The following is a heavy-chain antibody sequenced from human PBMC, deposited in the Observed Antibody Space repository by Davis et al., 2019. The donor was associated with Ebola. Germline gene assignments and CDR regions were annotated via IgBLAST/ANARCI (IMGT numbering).Heavy chain of an antibody. CDR3: VRAVFHEVLDY. V-gene: IGHV3-30*03. Sequence: GESLKISCAASGFTFSSYGMHWVRQAPGKGLEWVAVISYDGSNKYYADSVKGRFTISRDNSENTLYLQMSSLTVDDTAVYYCVRAVFHEVLDYWGQGTPVTVSS. CDR1: GFTFSSYG. CDR2: ISYDGSNK. J-gene: IGHJ4*02. D-gene: IGHD3-3*01.